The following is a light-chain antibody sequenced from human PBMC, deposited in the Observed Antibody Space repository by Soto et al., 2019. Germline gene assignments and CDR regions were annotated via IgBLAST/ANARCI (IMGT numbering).Light chain of an antibody. CDR2: GAS. J-gene: IGKJ1*01. V-gene: IGKV3-20*01. CDR3: QQYGSSPWT. Sequence: ETVLTQSPGTLSLSPGERATLSCRASQTIRSNYLAWYRQTPGQAPRLLIYGASNRATGIADRFSGSGSGTDVTLNISRLEPEDFALYYCQQYGSSPWTFGQGTKVEIK. CDR1: QTIRSNY.